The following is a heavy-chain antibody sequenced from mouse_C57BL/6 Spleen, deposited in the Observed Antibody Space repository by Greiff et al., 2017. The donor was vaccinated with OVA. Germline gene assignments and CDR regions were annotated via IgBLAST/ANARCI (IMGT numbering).Heavy chain of an antibody. Sequence: EVKLMESGAELVKPGASVKLSCTASGFNITDYYMHWVKQRTEQGLEWIGRIDPEDGETKYAPKFQGKATITSDTSSNTAYLQLSRLTSEDTAVYYCASRGVWYFDDWGKGTTLTVSS. D-gene: IGHD2-10*02. CDR2: IDPEDGET. V-gene: IGHV14-2*01. CDR3: ASRGVWYFDD. J-gene: IGHJ2*01. CDR1: GFNITDYY.